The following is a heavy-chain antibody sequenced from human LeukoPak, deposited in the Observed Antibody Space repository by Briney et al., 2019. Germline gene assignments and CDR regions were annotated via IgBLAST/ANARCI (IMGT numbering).Heavy chain of an antibody. CDR2: IRSKAYGGTT. D-gene: IGHD3-10*01. V-gene: IGHV3-49*03. CDR1: GFTFGDYA. J-gene: IGHJ4*02. Sequence: GGSLRLSCTASGFTFGDYAMSWFRQAPGKGLEWVGFIRSKAYGGTTEYAASVKGRFTISRDDSKNTLYLQMNSLKTEDTAVYYCTSVGFGPYYSDNWGQGTLVTVSS. CDR3: TSVGFGPYYSDN.